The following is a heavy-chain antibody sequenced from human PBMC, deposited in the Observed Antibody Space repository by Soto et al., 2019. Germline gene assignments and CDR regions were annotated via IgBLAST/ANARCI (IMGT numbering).Heavy chain of an antibody. CDR1: GFTLRNYA. CDR2: ISANDVGT. D-gene: IGHD1-20*01. J-gene: IGHJ4*02. Sequence: GGSLRLSCEASGFTLRNYAMTWVRQAPGKGLEWVSLISANDVGTYYAESVKTRFTISTDQSRNPVYLQMDSLRADDTAIYYCEKAKNDYNWDNRPPFDYWGQGTLVTVSS. CDR3: EKAKNDYNWDNRPPFDY. V-gene: IGHV3-23*01.